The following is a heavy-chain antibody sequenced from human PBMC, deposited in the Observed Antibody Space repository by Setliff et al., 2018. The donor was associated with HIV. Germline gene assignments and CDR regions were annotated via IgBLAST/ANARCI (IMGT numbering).Heavy chain of an antibody. J-gene: IGHJ4*02. D-gene: IGHD6-6*01. CDR3: ARHRASSSGFPLDF. V-gene: IGHV4-34*01. Sequence: SETLSLTCAVYGESFSDYYWSWIRQTPGKGLEWIGEINHGGSTNYNPSLKSRVTVSPDTSKNQFSLKLRSVTAADTAVYYCARHRASSSGFPLDFWGQGILVTVS. CDR1: GESFSDYY. CDR2: INHGGST.